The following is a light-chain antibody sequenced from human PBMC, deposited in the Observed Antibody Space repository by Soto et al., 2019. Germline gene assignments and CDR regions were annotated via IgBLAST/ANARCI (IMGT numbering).Light chain of an antibody. CDR2: GAS. V-gene: IGKV3-15*01. CDR3: QHYNNWPLT. Sequence: EIVMTQSPATLSVSPGERVTLSCRASQSVSSNLAWYQQKPGQAPRHLIYGASTRATGIPARFSGSGSGTAFTLTISSLQSEDFAVYYCQHYNNWPLTFGGGTKVEIK. J-gene: IGKJ4*01. CDR1: QSVSSN.